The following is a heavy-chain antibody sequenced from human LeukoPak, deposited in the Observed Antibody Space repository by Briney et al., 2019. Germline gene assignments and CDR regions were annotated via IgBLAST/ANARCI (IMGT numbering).Heavy chain of an antibody. CDR2: ISHSGSS. D-gene: IGHD2-21*02. V-gene: IGHV4-39*07. Sequence: SETLSLTCTVSGGSISSSSYYWSWIRQPPGKGLEWIGEISHSGSSNYNPSLKSRVTISVDTSKNQLSLKLRSVTAADTAVYYCARGQTSVVTAIPYYFDYWGRGTLVTVSS. CDR1: GGSISSSSYY. J-gene: IGHJ4*02. CDR3: ARGQTSVVTAIPYYFDY.